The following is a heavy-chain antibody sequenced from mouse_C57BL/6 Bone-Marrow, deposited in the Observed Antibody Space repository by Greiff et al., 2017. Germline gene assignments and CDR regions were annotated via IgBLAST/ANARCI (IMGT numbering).Heavy chain of an antibody. V-gene: IGHV5-16*01. CDR3: ARDQGPRGYFDV. J-gene: IGHJ1*03. Sequence: EVNVVESEGGLVQPGSSMKLSCTASGFTFSDYYMAWVRQVPEKGLEWVANINYDGSSTYYLDSLKSRFIISRDNAKNILYLQMSSLKSEDTATYYCARDQGPRGYFDVWGTGTTVTVSS. D-gene: IGHD3-3*01. CDR2: INYDGSST. CDR1: GFTFSDYY.